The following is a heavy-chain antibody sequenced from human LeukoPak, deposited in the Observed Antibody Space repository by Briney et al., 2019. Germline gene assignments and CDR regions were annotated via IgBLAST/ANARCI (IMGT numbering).Heavy chain of an antibody. Sequence: PSETLSLTCTVSGGSISSYYWSWIRQPPGKGLEWIGYIYASGSTTYNPSLKSRVTISIDTSKNQFSLRLSSVTAADTAVYYCARRAKMLAGGYFDSWGQGTLVSVSS. CDR3: ARRAKMLAGGYFDS. V-gene: IGHV4-4*09. CDR1: GGSISSYY. J-gene: IGHJ4*02. D-gene: IGHD5-12*01. CDR2: IYASGST.